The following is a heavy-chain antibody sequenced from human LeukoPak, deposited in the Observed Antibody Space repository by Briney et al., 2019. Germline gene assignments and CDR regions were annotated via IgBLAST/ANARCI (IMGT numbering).Heavy chain of an antibody. CDR2: IYYSRST. CDR3: ARGGDFWSGYLNDNWFDP. J-gene: IGHJ5*02. D-gene: IGHD3-3*01. Sequence: SETLSLTCTVSGGSISSYYWSWIRQPPGKGLEWIGYIYYSRSTNYNPSLKSRVTISVDTSKNQFSLKLSSVTAADTAVYYCARGGDFWSGYLNDNWFDPWGQGTLVTVSS. CDR1: GGSISSYY. V-gene: IGHV4-59*01.